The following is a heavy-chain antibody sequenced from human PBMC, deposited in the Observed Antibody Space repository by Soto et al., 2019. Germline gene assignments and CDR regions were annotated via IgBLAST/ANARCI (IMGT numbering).Heavy chain of an antibody. CDR2: LYSSGNT. J-gene: IGHJ4*02. Sequence: SETLSLTCTVSGASISAYAWSWIRQPAGKGLEWIGRLYSSGNTNYNPSFKSRLTMSADTSKNQFSLKLSSVTAADTAVYYCARGPYSSGWYVVDYWGQGTLVTVS. V-gene: IGHV4-4*07. D-gene: IGHD6-19*01. CDR3: ARGPYSSGWYVVDY. CDR1: GASISAYA.